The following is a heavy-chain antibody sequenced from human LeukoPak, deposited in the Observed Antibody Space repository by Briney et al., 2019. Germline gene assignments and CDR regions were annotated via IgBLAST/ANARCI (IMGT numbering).Heavy chain of an antibody. D-gene: IGHD4-11*01. Sequence: GASVKVSCKASGYTFTGYYMHWVRQAPGQGLEWMGWINPNSGGTNYAQRFQGRVTMTRDTSISTAYMELSRLRSGDTAVYYCARVAARTTENTYYYYGMDVWGQGTTVTVSS. J-gene: IGHJ6*02. CDR1: GYTFTGYY. V-gene: IGHV1-2*02. CDR2: INPNSGGT. CDR3: ARVAARTTENTYYYYGMDV.